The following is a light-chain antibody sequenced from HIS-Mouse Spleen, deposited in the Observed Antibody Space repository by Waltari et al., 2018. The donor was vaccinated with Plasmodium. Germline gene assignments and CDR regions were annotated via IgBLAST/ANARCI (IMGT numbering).Light chain of an antibody. V-gene: IGLV3-10*01. J-gene: IGLJ3*02. Sequence: SYELTQPPSVSVSPGQTARITCTGDALAQKNHSWYQQKTGQAPELVIYEDSKRPSGIPERFSGSSSGTMATLTISGAQVEDEADYYCYSTDSSGNHRVFGGGTKLTVL. CDR3: YSTDSSGNHRV. CDR2: EDS. CDR1: ALAQKN.